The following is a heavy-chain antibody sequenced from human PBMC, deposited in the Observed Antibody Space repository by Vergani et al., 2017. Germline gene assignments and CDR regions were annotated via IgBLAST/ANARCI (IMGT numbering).Heavy chain of an antibody. D-gene: IGHD4-17*01. CDR1: GGSFSGYY. V-gene: IGHV4-34*01. J-gene: IGHJ5*02. CDR2: INHSGST. Sequence: QVQLQQWGAGLLKPSETLSLTCAVYGGSFSGYYWSWIRQPPGKGLEWIGEINHSGSTNYNPSLKSRVTISVNTSKNQYSLKLSSVTAADTAVYYCARPGTTVTTGWFDPWGRGTLVTVSS. CDR3: ARPGTTVTTGWFDP.